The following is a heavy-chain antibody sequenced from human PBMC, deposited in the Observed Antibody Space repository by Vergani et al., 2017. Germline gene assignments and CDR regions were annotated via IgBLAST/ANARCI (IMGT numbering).Heavy chain of an antibody. CDR1: GYIFTGYY. CDR2: INPKSGDT. D-gene: IGHD3-22*01. V-gene: IGHV1-2*02. J-gene: IGHJ3*02. CDR3: ARGYHFDNSGYRNVFDI. Sequence: QVQHVQSGAEVKKPGASMKVSCKTSGYIFTGYYMHWVRLPPGQGLEWMGGINPKSGDTKYAQKFQGRVTMTRDTSINTAYMELSRLRGDDTAVYYCARGYHFDNSGYRNVFDIWGQGTMVTVSA.